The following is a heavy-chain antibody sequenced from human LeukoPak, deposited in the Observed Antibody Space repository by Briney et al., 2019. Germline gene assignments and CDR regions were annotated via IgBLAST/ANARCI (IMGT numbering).Heavy chain of an antibody. CDR3: ARVGHSSSWY. CDR2: IYHSGST. J-gene: IGHJ4*02. CDR1: GGSISSGGYY. D-gene: IGHD6-13*01. Sequence: SETLSLTCTVSGGSISSGGYYWTWIRQPPGKGLEWIGYIYHSGSTYYNPSLKSRVTISVDRSKNQFSLKLSSVTAADTAVYYCARVGHSSSWYWGQGTLVTVSS. V-gene: IGHV4-30-2*01.